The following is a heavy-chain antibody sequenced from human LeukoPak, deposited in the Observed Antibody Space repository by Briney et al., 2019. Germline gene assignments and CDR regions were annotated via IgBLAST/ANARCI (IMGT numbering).Heavy chain of an antibody. V-gene: IGHV3-21*01. CDR1: GFTFSSYS. D-gene: IGHD3-22*01. CDR2: ISSSSSYI. Sequence: GGSLRLSCAASGFTFSSYSMNWVRQAPGKGLEWVSSISSSSSYIYYADSVKGRFTISRDNAKNSLYLQMNSLRAEDTAVYYCARDQSYEPNFFDYWGQGTLVTVSS. J-gene: IGHJ4*02. CDR3: ARDQSYEPNFFDY.